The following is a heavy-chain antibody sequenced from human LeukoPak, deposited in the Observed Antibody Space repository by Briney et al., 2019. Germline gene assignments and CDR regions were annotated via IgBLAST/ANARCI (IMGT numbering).Heavy chain of an antibody. Sequence: SETLSLTCTVSGVSSSSSYWSWIRQPPGRGLEWIGEINHSGSTNYNPSLKSRVTISVDTSKNQFSLKLSSVTAADTAVYYCARGAYCSSTSCWNWFDPWGQGTLVTVSS. D-gene: IGHD2-2*01. J-gene: IGHJ5*02. CDR3: ARGAYCSSTSCWNWFDP. V-gene: IGHV4-34*01. CDR1: GVSSSSSY. CDR2: INHSGST.